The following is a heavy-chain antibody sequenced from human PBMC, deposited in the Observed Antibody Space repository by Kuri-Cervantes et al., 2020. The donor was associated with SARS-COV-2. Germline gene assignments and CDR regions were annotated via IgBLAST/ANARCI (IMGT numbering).Heavy chain of an antibody. D-gene: IGHD6-13*01. V-gene: IGHV3-30*01. J-gene: IGHJ5*02. CDR3: ARGGSSWSTNNWFDP. Sequence: SCKASGGTFSSYAMHWVRQAPGKGLEWVAVISYDGSNKYYADSVKGRFTISRDNSKNTLYLQMNSLRAEDTAVYYCARGGSSWSTNNWFDPWGQGTLVPSPQ. CDR2: ISYDGSNK. CDR1: GGTFSSYA.